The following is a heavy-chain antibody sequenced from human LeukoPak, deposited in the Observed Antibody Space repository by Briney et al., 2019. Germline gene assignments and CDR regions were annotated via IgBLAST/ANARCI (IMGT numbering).Heavy chain of an antibody. J-gene: IGHJ4*02. CDR3: AKDPQYYYASGSSFYFHY. Sequence: PGGSLRLSCAASGFSLSDYAMSWVRQTPGKGLEWVSAISGSGDYTYYADSVKGRLTIPRDNSKNTLFLQMNSLRAEDTAIYYCAKDPQYYYASGSSFYFHYWGQGTLVTVSS. V-gene: IGHV3-23*01. CDR1: GFSLSDYA. D-gene: IGHD3-10*01. CDR2: ISGSGDYT.